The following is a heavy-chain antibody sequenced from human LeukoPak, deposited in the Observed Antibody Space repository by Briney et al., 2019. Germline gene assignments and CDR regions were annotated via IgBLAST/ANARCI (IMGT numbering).Heavy chain of an antibody. CDR1: GFTFSSYA. D-gene: IGHD1-26*01. J-gene: IGHJ4*02. CDR2: ISYDGSNK. Sequence: GGSLRLSCAASGFTFSSYAMHWVRQAPGKGLEWVAVISYDGSNKYYADSVKGRFTISRDNSKSTLILQMNSLRVEDTALYYCTKRVKYGGTWDHFADWGQGTLVTASS. CDR3: TKRVKYGGTWDHFAD. V-gene: IGHV3-30*04.